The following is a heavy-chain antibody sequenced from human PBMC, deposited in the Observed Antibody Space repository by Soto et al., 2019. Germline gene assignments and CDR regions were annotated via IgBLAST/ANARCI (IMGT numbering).Heavy chain of an antibody. CDR1: GLTFSSYA. CDR3: ARDGMVDANSSNYYYGMDV. D-gene: IGHD2-15*01. CDR2: ISYDGSNK. Sequence: WGSLRLSCAPSGLTFSSYAMHWVRHAPGKGLEWVEVISYDGSNKYYADSVNGRFTISRDNSKNTLYLQMNSLRAEDTDVYYCARDGMVDANSSNYYYGMDVWGQGTTVTVSS. J-gene: IGHJ6*01. V-gene: IGHV3-30-3*01.